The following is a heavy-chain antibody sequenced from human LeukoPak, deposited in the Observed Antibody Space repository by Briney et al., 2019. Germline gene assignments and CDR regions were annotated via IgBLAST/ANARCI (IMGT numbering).Heavy chain of an antibody. V-gene: IGHV3-66*01. Sequence: GGSLRLSCAASGFTFSSYEMNWVRQAPGKGLDWVSVIYSGGSTYYADSVKGRFTISRDNSKNTLYLQMNSLRAEDTAVYYCAIAVAGLYAFDIWGQGTMVTVSS. J-gene: IGHJ3*02. CDR1: GFTFSSYE. CDR2: IYSGGST. CDR3: AIAVAGLYAFDI. D-gene: IGHD6-19*01.